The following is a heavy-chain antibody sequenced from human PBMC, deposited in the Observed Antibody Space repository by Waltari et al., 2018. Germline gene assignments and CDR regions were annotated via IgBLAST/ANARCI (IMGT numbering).Heavy chain of an antibody. D-gene: IGHD3-22*01. CDR1: GFTFDDYA. CDR2: INLNSASI. Sequence: EVQLVESGGGLVQPGRSLRLSCAASGFTFDDYAMHWFRQAPGKGLEWCSGINLNSASIGYGDSVKGRFIISRDNARNFLYLQMNSLTTEDTALYYFVKKNDEVYDRNGLVYDAFDMWGQGTMVTVSS. J-gene: IGHJ3*02. V-gene: IGHV3-9*01. CDR3: VKKNDEVYDRNGLVYDAFDM.